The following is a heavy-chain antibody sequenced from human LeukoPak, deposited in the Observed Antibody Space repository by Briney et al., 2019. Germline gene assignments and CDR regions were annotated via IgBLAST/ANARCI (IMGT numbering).Heavy chain of an antibody. V-gene: IGHV4-30-4*01. D-gene: IGHD2-2*01. CDR2: IYYSGST. CDR3: ASRYCSSTSCLPFDP. Sequence: SETLSLTCTVSGGSISSGDYYWGWVRQPPGTGLEWVGYIYYSGSTYDNPSLKSRVTISVDTSKNQFSLKLSSVTAADTAVYYCASRYCSSTSCLPFDPWGQGTLVTVSS. CDR1: GGSISSGDYY. J-gene: IGHJ5*02.